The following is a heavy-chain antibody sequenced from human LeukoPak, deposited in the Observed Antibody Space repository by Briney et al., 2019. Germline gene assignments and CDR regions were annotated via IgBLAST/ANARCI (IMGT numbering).Heavy chain of an antibody. J-gene: IGHJ6*03. V-gene: IGHV4-4*09. CDR2: IYTSGST. CDR3: ARRRSDYSNYDYYYYMDV. Sequence: SETLSLTCTVSGGSISSYYWSWIRQPPGKGLEWIGYIYTSGSTNYNPSLKSRVTISVDTPKNQFSLKLSSVTAADTAVYYCARRRSDYSNYDYYYYMDVWGKGTTVTVSS. CDR1: GGSISSYY. D-gene: IGHD4-11*01.